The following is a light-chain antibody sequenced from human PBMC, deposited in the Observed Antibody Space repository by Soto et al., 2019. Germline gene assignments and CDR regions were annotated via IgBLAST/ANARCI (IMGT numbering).Light chain of an antibody. V-gene: IGLV1-47*01. CDR1: SSNIETNY. CDR3: AAWDGSLSGWV. Sequence: QSVLTQPPSASGTPEQRVTISCSGSSSNIETNYVYWYQQFPGTAPKVLIYRNNQRPSRVPDRFSASKSGTSASLAISGLRSEDEADYYCAAWDGSLSGWVFGGGTKLTVL. CDR2: RNN. J-gene: IGLJ3*02.